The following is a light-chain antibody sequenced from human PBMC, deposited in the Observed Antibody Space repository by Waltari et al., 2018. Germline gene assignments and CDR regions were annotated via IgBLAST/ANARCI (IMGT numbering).Light chain of an antibody. V-gene: IGKV3-11*01. CDR2: DAS. CDR1: QSVSSY. Sequence: IVLTQSPATLSLSLGESATLSCRASQSVSSYLAWYQQKPGQAPRLLIYDASNRATGIPARFSGSGSGTDFTLTISSLEPEDFAVYYCQQRSNWPPYTFGQGTKLEIK. CDR3: QQRSNWPPYT. J-gene: IGKJ2*01.